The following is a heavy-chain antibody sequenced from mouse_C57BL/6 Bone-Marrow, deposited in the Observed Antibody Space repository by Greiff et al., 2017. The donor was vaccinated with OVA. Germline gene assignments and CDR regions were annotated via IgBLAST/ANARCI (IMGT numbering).Heavy chain of an antibody. CDR3: ARGDGYYDAWFAY. V-gene: IGHV1-81*01. CDR2: IYPRSGNT. J-gene: IGHJ3*01. CDR1: GYTFTSYG. Sequence: VQLQQSGAELARPGASVKLSCKASGYTFTSYGISWVKQRTGQGLEWIGEIYPRSGNTYYNEKFKGKATLTADKSSSTAYMELRSLTSEDSAVYFCARGDGYYDAWFAYWGQGTLVTVSA. D-gene: IGHD2-3*01.